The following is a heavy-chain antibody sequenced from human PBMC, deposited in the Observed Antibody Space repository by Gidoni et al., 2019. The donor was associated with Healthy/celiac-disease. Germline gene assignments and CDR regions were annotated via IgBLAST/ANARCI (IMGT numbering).Heavy chain of an antibody. J-gene: IGHJ4*02. D-gene: IGHD3-9*01. V-gene: IGHV4-34*01. Sequence: QVQLQQWGAGLLKPSETLSLTCAVDGGSFSGYSWSWIRPPPGKGLEWIGEINHSASTHYNPSLKSRVSISVDTSKNQFSLKLSSVTAADTAVYYCARGRTHRYYDILTGYYPPLYYFDYWGQGTLVTVSS. CDR1: GGSFSGYS. CDR2: INHSAST. CDR3: ARGRTHRYYDILTGYYPPLYYFDY.